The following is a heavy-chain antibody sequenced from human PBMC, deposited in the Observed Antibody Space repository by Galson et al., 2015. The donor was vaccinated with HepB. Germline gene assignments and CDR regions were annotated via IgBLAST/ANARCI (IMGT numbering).Heavy chain of an antibody. J-gene: IGHJ3*02. D-gene: IGHD7-27*01. CDR3: ASLWGLGCCDAFDI. Sequence: SLRLSCAASGFTFSSYWMSWVRQAPGKGLEWVANIKQDGSEKYYVDSVKGRFTISRDNAKNSLYLQMNSLRAEDTAVYYCASLWGLGCCDAFDIWGQGTMVTVSS. V-gene: IGHV3-7*03. CDR1: GFTFSSYW. CDR2: IKQDGSEK.